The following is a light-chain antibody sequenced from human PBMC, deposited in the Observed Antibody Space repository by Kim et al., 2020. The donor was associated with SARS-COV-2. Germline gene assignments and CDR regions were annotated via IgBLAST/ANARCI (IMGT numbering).Light chain of an antibody. V-gene: IGLV1-47*01. J-gene: IGLJ3*02. CDR2: RNN. CDR1: GYNIGSNY. CDR3: AAWDDSLSGPV. Sequence: GQRVTSSSSGSGYNIGSNYVYWYQQLPGTAPKPLIYRNNQRPSGVPDRFSGSKSGTSASLAISGLRSEDEADYYGAAWDDSLSGPVFGGGTQLTVL.